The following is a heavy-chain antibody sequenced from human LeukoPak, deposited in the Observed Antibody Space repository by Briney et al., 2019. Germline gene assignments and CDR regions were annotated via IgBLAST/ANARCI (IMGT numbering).Heavy chain of an antibody. V-gene: IGHV4-34*01. J-gene: IGHJ6*03. D-gene: IGHD5-12*01. Sequence: PSETLSLTCAVYGGSFSGYYWSWIRQPPGKGLEWIGEINHSGSTNYNPSLKSRVTISVDTSKNQFSLKLSSVTAADTAVYYCARRGAGLHRSYYYYYMDVWGKGTTVTISS. CDR1: GGSFSGYY. CDR2: INHSGST. CDR3: ARRGAGLHRSYYYYYMDV.